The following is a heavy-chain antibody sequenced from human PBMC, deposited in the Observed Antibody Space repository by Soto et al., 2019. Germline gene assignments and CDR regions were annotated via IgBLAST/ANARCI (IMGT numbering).Heavy chain of an antibody. D-gene: IGHD6-13*01. CDR2: IYYSGST. J-gene: IGHJ4*02. Sequence: SETLSLTCTVSGGSISSSSYYWGWIRQPPGKGLEWIGSIYYSGSTYFNPSLKSRVTISVDTSKNQFSLKLSSVTAADTAVYYCARARIAPRFDYWGQGTLVTVSS. CDR3: ARARIAPRFDY. V-gene: IGHV4-39*01. CDR1: GGSISSSSYY.